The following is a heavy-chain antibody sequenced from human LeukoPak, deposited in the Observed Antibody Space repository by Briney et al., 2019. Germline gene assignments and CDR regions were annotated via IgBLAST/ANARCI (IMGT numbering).Heavy chain of an antibody. CDR3: ARGGGGPFLLGDAFDI. V-gene: IGHV4-30-2*01. J-gene: IGHJ3*02. D-gene: IGHD3-22*01. CDR2: IYHSGST. Sequence: PSDTLSLTCTVSGGSISSGGYYWSWIRQPPGKGLEWIGYIYHSGSTYYNPSLKSRVTISVDRSKNQFSLKLSSVTAADTAVYYCARGGGGPFLLGDAFDIWGQGTMVTVSS. CDR1: GGSISSGGYY.